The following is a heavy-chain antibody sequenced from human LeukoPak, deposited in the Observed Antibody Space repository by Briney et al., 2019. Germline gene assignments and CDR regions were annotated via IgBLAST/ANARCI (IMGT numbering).Heavy chain of an antibody. D-gene: IGHD3-10*01. CDR2: IYYSGST. CDR1: GVSISSYY. J-gene: IGHJ5*02. Sequence: SETLSLTCTVSGVSISSYYWSWIRQPPGKGLEWLGYIYYSGSTNYNPSLKSRVTISVDTSKNQFSLKLSSVTAADTAVYYCARDSGTTGEVKFDPWGQGTLVTVSS. CDR3: ARDSGTTGEVKFDP. V-gene: IGHV4-59*12.